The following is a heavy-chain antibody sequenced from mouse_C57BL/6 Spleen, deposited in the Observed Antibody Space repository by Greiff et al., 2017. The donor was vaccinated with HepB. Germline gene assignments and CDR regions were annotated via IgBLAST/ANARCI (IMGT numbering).Heavy chain of an antibody. CDR3: ARFSYDYDGAWFAY. J-gene: IGHJ3*01. D-gene: IGHD2-4*01. CDR1: GYTFTSYG. CDR2: IYPRSGNT. Sequence: QVHVKQSGAELARPGASVKLSCKASGYTFTSYGISWVKQRTGQGLEWIGEIYPRSGNTYYNEKFKGKATLTADKSSSTAYMELRSLTSEDSAVYFCARFSYDYDGAWFAYWGQGTLVTVSA. V-gene: IGHV1-81*01.